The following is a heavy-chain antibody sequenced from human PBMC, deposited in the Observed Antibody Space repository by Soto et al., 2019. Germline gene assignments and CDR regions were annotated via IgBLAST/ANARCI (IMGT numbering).Heavy chain of an antibody. D-gene: IGHD6-19*01. CDR1: GYTFTSYA. V-gene: IGHV1-3*01. CDR2: INAGNGNT. CDR3: AAGIAVAGMGYYYGMDV. Sequence: GASVKVSCKASGYTFTSYAMHWVRQAPGQRLEWMGWINAGNGNTKYSQKFQGRVTITRDTSASTAYMELSSLRSEDTAVYYCAAGIAVAGMGYYYGMDVWGQGTTVTVSS. J-gene: IGHJ6*02.